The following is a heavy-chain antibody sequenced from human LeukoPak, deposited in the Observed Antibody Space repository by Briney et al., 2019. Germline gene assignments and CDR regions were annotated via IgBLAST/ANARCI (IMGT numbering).Heavy chain of an antibody. J-gene: IGHJ2*01. CDR3: ARGASRSHWYFDL. CDR1: RFTFSSYE. V-gene: IGHV3-48*03. D-gene: IGHD2-2*01. CDR2: ISSNGVST. Sequence: GGSLRLSCAASRFTFSSYEMNWVRQAPGKGLEWVSYISSNGVSTFYADSLKGRFTISRDNAKNLLYLQMNSLRVDDTATYYCARGASRSHWYFDLWGRGTLVTVSS.